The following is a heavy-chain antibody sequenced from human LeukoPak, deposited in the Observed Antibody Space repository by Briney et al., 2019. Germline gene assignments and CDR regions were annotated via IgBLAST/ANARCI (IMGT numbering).Heavy chain of an antibody. CDR3: ARVKADFCSGYYIDD. D-gene: IGHD3-3*01. V-gene: IGHV4-59*11. J-gene: IGHJ4*02. CDR1: GGSISSHY. Sequence: SETLSLTCTVSGGSISSHYWSWIRQPPGKGLEWLGYIYYSGSTNYNPSLKSRVTISVDTSKTQFSLKLSSVTAADTAVYYCARVKADFCSGYYIDDWGQGTLVTVSS. CDR2: IYYSGST.